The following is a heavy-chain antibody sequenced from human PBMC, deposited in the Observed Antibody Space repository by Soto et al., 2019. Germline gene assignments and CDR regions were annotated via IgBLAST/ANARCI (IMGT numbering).Heavy chain of an antibody. CDR2: IYYSGST. CDR1: GGSISSSSYY. D-gene: IGHD3-10*01. CDR3: ASPYYGSGSGWFDP. J-gene: IGHJ5*02. V-gene: IGHV4-39*01. Sequence: SETLSLTCTVSGGSISSSSYYWGWIRQPPGKGLEWIGSIYYSGSTYYNPSLKSRVTISVDTSKNQFSLKLSSVTAADTAVYYCASPYYGSGSGWFDPWGQGTLVTVSS.